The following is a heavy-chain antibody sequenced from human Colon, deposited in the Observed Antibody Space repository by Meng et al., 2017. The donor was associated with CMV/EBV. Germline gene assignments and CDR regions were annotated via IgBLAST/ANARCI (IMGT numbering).Heavy chain of an antibody. V-gene: IGHV1-2*02. CDR1: GYTFTDYY. D-gene: IGHD3-3*01. J-gene: IGHJ6*02. CDR3: ARVGVVVPGATYAMDV. Sequence: ASVKVSCKASGYTFTDYYLHWVRQAPGQGLEWMGWINPNGGGTDYAQTFQGRVTMTRDTSTTTAYLEVNRLTSDDTATYYCARVGVVVPGATYAMDVWGQGTSVTVSS. CDR2: INPNGGGT.